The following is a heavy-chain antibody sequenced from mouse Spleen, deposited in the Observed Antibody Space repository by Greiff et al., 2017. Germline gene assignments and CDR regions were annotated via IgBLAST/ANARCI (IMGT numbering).Heavy chain of an antibody. V-gene: IGHV5-17*02. Sequence: DVKLVESGGGLVQPGGSRKLSCAASGFTFSSFGTHWVRQAPEKGLEWVAYISSGSSTIYYADTVKGRFTISRDNPKNTLFLQMTSLRSEDTAMYYCARVYDYDAWFAYWGQGTLVTVSA. CDR1: GFTFSSFG. J-gene: IGHJ3*01. CDR2: ISSGSSTI. CDR3: ARVYDYDAWFAY. D-gene: IGHD2-4*01.